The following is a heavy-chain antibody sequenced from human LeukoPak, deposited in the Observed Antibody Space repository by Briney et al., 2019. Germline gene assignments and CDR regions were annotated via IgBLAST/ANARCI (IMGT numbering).Heavy chain of an antibody. V-gene: IGHV3-53*01. CDR3: ARGRPYYYDSSGYYPYDAFDI. CDR2: IYSGGST. CDR1: GFTVSSNY. Sequence: GGSLRLSCAASGFTVSSNYMSWVRQAPGRGVEWVGVIYSGGSTYYADSVKGRFTISRDNSKNTLSLQKNSLRAEHTAVYYCARGRPYYYDSSGYYPYDAFDIWGQGTMVTVSS. D-gene: IGHD3-22*01. J-gene: IGHJ3*02.